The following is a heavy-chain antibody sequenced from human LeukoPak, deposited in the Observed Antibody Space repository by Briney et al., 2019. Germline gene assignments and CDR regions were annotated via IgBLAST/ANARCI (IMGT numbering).Heavy chain of an antibody. Sequence: PSETLSLTCTVSGGSISGYFWSWIRQPPGKGLEWIGYIYYSGSTNYNPSLKSRVTISVDTSKNQLSLKLSSVTAADTAVYYCARDLGSAQPGFWGQGTLVTVSS. J-gene: IGHJ4*02. V-gene: IGHV4-59*12. CDR1: GGSISGYF. D-gene: IGHD6-25*01. CDR2: IYYSGST. CDR3: ARDLGSAQPGF.